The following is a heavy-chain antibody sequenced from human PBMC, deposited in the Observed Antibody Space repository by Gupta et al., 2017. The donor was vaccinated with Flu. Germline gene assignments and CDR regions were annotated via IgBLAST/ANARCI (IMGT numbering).Heavy chain of an antibody. Sequence: QVQLVQSGAEVKKPGSSVKVSCKASGGTFSSYAISWVRQAPGQGLEWMGGIIPIFGTANYAQKCQGRVTITADESTSTAYMELSSLRSEETAVYYCARGGYYDCWSGYPPFDYGGQGTMVTVSS. J-gene: IGHJ4*02. D-gene: IGHD3-3*01. CDR1: GGTFSSYA. CDR3: ARGGYYDCWSGYPPFDY. CDR2: IIPIFGTA. V-gene: IGHV1-69*01.